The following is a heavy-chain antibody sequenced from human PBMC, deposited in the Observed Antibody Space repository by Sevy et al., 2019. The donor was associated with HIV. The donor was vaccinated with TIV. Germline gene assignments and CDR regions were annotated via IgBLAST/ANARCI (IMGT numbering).Heavy chain of an antibody. CDR1: GFTFSNFA. J-gene: IGHJ6*02. CDR3: ANGLRSDSIDYYYSDDYYHGMDV. CDR2: ISYDGSNK. Sequence: GGSLRLSCAASGFTFSNFAMHWVRQAPGKGLEWVAVISYDGSNKYYADSVKGRFTISRDNSKNTLYLKMNSLRPGDMAVYYCANGLRSDSIDYYYSDDYYHGMDVWGQGTTVTVSS. V-gene: IGHV3-30-3*01. D-gene: IGHD3-22*01.